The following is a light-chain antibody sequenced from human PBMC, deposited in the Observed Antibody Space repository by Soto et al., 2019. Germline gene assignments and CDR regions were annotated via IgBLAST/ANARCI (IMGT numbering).Light chain of an antibody. Sequence: QSALTQPPSASGTPGQRVTISCSVSISNIRSNPVYWHQQLPGTAPKLLIFRNNQRPSGVPDRFSDSKSGTSASLAISGLRSEDEADYYCAAWDDSLSVYVFGTGTKV. CDR2: RNN. CDR1: ISNIRSNP. J-gene: IGLJ1*01. V-gene: IGLV1-47*01. CDR3: AAWDDSLSVYV.